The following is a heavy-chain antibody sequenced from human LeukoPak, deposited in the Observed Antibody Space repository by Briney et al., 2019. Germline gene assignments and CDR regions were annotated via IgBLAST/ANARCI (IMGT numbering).Heavy chain of an antibody. CDR1: GFTFGDYA. V-gene: IGHV3-49*04. Sequence: GGSLRLSCAASGFTFGDYAMSWVRQAPGKGREWVGFIRSKAYGGTTEYAASVKGRFTISRDDSKSIAYLQMNSLKTEDTAVYYCTRDVRLTGYYWADYWGQGTLVTVSS. CDR2: IRSKAYGGTT. CDR3: TRDVRLTGYYWADY. J-gene: IGHJ4*02. D-gene: IGHD3-9*01.